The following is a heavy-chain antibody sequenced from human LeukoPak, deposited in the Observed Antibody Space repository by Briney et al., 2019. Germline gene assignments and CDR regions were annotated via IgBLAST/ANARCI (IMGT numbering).Heavy chain of an antibody. CDR1: GFTFRNYG. J-gene: IGHJ6*03. D-gene: IGHD4-17*01. CDR2: ISGSGGST. CDR3: AKAIIHKTVTTSLYYYYMDV. Sequence: PGGSLRLSCAASGFTFRNYGMSWVRQAPGKGLEWVSAISGSGGSTYYADSVKGRFTISRDNSKNTLYLQMNSLRAEDTAVYYCAKAIIHKTVTTSLYYYYMDVWGKGTTVTTSS. V-gene: IGHV3-23*01.